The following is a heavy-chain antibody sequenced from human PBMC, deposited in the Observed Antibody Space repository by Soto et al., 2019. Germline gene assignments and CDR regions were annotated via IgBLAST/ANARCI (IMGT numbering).Heavy chain of an antibody. Sequence: EVQLVESGGDLVQPGGSLRLSCAASGFIFSSYWMHWVRQAPGKGLVWVSRVKSDGSTYYADSVKGRFTISTDNAKNTLYLQMNSLTVEDTAVYYCARGIRGHYGSDAWGQGTMVTVSS. J-gene: IGHJ3*01. V-gene: IGHV3-74*01. D-gene: IGHD5-12*01. CDR1: GFIFSSYW. CDR3: ARGIRGHYGSDA. CDR2: VKSDGST.